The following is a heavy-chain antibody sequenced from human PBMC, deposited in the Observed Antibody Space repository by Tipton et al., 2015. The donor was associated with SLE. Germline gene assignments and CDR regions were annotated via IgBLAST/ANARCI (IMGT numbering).Heavy chain of an antibody. CDR2: IYHSGST. V-gene: IGHV4-30-2*01. J-gene: IGHJ6*02. Sequence: TLSLTCAVSGGSISSGGYSWSWIRQPPGKGLEWIGYIYHSGSTYYNPSLKSRVTISVDTSKNQFSLKLSSVTAADTAVYYCARGGKVGSGMDVWGQGTTVTVSS. CDR3: ARGGKVGSGMDV. D-gene: IGHD1-26*01. CDR1: GGSISSGGYS.